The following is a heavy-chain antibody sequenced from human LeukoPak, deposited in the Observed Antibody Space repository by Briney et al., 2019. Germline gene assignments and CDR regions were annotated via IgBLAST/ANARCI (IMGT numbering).Heavy chain of an antibody. D-gene: IGHD2-2*01. CDR3: ARDRPPHRRFVVVPAAAKGGFDI. CDR2: ISSSSSTI. CDR1: GFTFSSYS. J-gene: IGHJ3*02. Sequence: PGGSLRLSCAASGFTFSSYSMNWVRQAPGKGLEWVSYISSSSSTIYYADSVKGRFTISRDNAKNSLYLQMNSLRAEDTAVYYCARDRPPHRRFVVVPAAAKGGFDIWGQGTMVTVSS. V-gene: IGHV3-48*01.